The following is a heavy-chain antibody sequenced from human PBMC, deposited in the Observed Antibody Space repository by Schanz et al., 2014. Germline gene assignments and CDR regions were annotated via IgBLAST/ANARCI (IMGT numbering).Heavy chain of an antibody. CDR3: ARDNYYGSGSCAY. V-gene: IGHV3-7*04. Sequence: EVQLVESGGGLVQPGGSLRLSCGGSGFTFIKYWMSWVRQAPGKGLEWVANIKQDGSEKYYVDAVKGRFTISRDNAKNSMYLHMKSLRGEDTAVYYCARDNYYGSGSCAYWGQGTLVAVSS. J-gene: IGHJ4*02. CDR1: GFTFIKYW. CDR2: IKQDGSEK. D-gene: IGHD3-10*01.